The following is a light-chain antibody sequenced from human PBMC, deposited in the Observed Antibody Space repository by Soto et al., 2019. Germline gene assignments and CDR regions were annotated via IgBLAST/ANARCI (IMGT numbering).Light chain of an antibody. CDR1: QDIGTY. J-gene: IGKJ1*01. V-gene: IGKV1-9*01. CDR2: AAF. Sequence: DIQLTQSPSFLSASVGDTVTISCRASQDIGTYLAWYQQKPGKGPKLLISAAFNLQSGVPSRFSGSGAGTEFTLTLSSLQPEDFATYHCQQLNTYPWTFGQGTKVDIK. CDR3: QQLNTYPWT.